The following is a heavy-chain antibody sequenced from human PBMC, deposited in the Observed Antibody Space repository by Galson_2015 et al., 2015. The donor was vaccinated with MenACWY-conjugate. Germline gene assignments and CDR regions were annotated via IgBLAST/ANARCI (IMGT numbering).Heavy chain of an antibody. J-gene: IGHJ4*02. V-gene: IGHV3-15*01. D-gene: IGHD2-15*01. CDR2: VKSKSDGGTA. Sequence: SLRLSCAASGFTFINAWMSWVRQAPGKGLEWIGHVKSKSDGGTADYAAPVKGRFTISRDDSKSTLYLEMNSLKSEDTTVYYRTADYWSGGSCREDWGQGTLVAVSS. CDR1: GFTFINAW. CDR3: TADYWSGGSCRED.